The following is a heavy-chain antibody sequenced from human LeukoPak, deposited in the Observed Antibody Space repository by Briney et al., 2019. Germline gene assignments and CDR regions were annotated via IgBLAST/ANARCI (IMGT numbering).Heavy chain of an antibody. J-gene: IGHJ4*02. CDR2: IRNDGNKK. D-gene: IGHD3-22*01. V-gene: IGHV3-30*02. CDR3: VKVDT. CDR1: GFTFSTSG. Sequence: GGSLRLSCVASGFTFSTSGMHWVRQSPGKGLDWVAFIRNDGNKKNYAESVKGRFTISRDNSRNTLYLQMDSLSAEDTAVYYCVKVDTWGQGTLVTVSS.